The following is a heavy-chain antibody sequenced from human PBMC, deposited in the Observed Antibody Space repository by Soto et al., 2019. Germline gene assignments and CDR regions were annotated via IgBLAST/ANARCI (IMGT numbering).Heavy chain of an antibody. CDR1: GGSISSGGYS. J-gene: IGHJ4*02. CDR3: ARAGGLGAVAVDY. V-gene: IGHV4-30-2*01. CDR2: IYHSGST. Sequence: QLQLQESGSGLVKPSQTLSLTCAVSGGSISSGGYSWSWIRQPPGKGLEWIGYIYHSGSTYYNPSRKSRATISVDRSKNKASLKLRSVLGAETAVYYCARAGGLGAVAVDYWGQGTLVTVCS. D-gene: IGHD6-19*01.